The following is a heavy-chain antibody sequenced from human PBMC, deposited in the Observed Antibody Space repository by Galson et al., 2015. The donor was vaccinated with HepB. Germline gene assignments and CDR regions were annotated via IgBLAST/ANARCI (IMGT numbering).Heavy chain of an antibody. V-gene: IGHV3-23*01. CDR2: ISGNGGNI. CDR3: VSNHYKSASSFHYDD. D-gene: IGHD1-14*01. J-gene: IGHJ4*02. Sequence: SLRLSCAASVFTFSNYGMSWVRQTPGKGLEWLSVISGNGGNIHYADSVKGRFTISRDNSKNTLYLQMNSLRAEDTAVYYCVSNHYKSASSFHYDDRGQGILVTVSS. CDR1: VFTFSNYG.